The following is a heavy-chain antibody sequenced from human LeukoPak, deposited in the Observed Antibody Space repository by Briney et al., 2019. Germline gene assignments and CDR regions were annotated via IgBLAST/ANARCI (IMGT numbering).Heavy chain of an antibody. J-gene: IGHJ6*02. D-gene: IGHD2-15*01. CDR3: AREWRHCSGGNCYTPSGGMDV. CDR1: GYTFTSNG. V-gene: IGHV1-18*01. Sequence: GASVKVSCKTSGYTFTSNGISWVRQAPGQGLECMGWVSGYNGNTNYVQKLQGRVTMTTDTSTSTAYMELRSLRSDDTAVYYCAREWRHCSGGNCYTPSGGMDVWGQGTTVTVSS. CDR2: VSGYNGNT.